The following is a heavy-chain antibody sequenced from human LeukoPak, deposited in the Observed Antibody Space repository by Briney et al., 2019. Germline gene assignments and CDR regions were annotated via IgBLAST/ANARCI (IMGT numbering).Heavy chain of an antibody. CDR3: AKDREYCGGDCPGLYYYYGMDV. CDR2: ISYDGSNK. CDR1: GLTFSSYG. Sequence: PGGSLRLSCAASGLTFSSYGMHWVRQAPGKGLEWVAVISYDGSNKYYADSVKGRFTISRDNSKNTLYLQMNSLRAEDTAVYYCAKDREYCGGDCPGLYYYYGMDVWGQGTTVTVSS. V-gene: IGHV3-30*18. D-gene: IGHD2-21*02. J-gene: IGHJ6*02.